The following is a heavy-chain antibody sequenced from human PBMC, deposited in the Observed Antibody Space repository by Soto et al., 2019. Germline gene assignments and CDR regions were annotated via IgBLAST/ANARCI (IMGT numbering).Heavy chain of an antibody. Sequence: GGSLRLSCAISGFSVSSNYLSWVRQAPGKGLEWVSVHYSGGSTYYADSVQGRFTISRDKSNNTLYLQMRRVRAEDTAVYFCARHRHPRGTVGATSPLDPWGEGTQVTVSS. D-gene: IGHD1-26*01. J-gene: IGHJ5*02. V-gene: IGHV3-53*01. CDR2: HYSGGST. CDR1: GFSVSSNY. CDR3: ARHRHPRGTVGATSPLDP.